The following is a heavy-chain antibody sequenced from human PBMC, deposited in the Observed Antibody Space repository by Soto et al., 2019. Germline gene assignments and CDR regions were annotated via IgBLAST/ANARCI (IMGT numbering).Heavy chain of an antibody. J-gene: IGHJ4*02. V-gene: IGHV3-30-3*01. CDR1: GFTFSSYA. CDR3: ARDPGIPDSSGYYFDY. D-gene: IGHD3-22*01. CDR2: ISYDGSNK. Sequence: GGSLRLSCAASGFTFSSYAMHWVRQAPGKGLEWVAVISYDGSNKYYADSVKGRFTISRDNSKNTLYLQMNSLRAEDTAVYYCARDPGIPDSSGYYFDYWGQGTLVTVSS.